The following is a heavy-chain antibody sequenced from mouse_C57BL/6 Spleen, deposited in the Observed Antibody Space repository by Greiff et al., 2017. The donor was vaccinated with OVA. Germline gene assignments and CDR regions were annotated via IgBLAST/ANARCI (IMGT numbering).Heavy chain of an antibody. CDR2: ISSGSSTI. D-gene: IGHD2-5*01. V-gene: IGHV5-17*01. J-gene: IGHJ2*01. CDR3: ARNSNSFDY. CDR1: GFTFSDYG. Sequence: DVMLVESGGGLVKPGGSLKLSCAASGFTFSDYGMHWVRQAPEKGLEWVAYISSGSSTIYYADTVKGRFTISRDNAKNTLFLQMTSLRSDDTAMYYCARNSNSFDYWGQGTTLTVSS.